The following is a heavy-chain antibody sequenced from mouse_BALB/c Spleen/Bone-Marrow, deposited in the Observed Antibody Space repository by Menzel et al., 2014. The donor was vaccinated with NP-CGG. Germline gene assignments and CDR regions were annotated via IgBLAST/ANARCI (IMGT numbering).Heavy chain of an antibody. V-gene: IGHV1S137*01. Sequence: VKLMESGAELVRAGVSVKISCKGSGYTFTDFAIHWVKQSHTKSLEWIGVISPYYVDGGYNQEFKGKATMTIDRSSSRAYMELARPTSEDSAIYYCARGGASGLYYYAMDYWGQGTSVTASS. CDR3: ARGGASGLYYYAMDY. D-gene: IGHD3-1*01. CDR1: GYTFTDFA. CDR2: ISPYYVDG. J-gene: IGHJ4*01.